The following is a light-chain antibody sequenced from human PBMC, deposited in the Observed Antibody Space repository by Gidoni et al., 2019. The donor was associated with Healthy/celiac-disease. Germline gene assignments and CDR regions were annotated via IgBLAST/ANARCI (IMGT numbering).Light chain of an antibody. J-gene: IGKJ5*01. CDR2: DAS. Sequence: EIVLTQSPATLSLSPGERATLSCRASQSASSYLAWYQQKPGQAPRLLIYDASNRATGIPARFSGSGSGTDFTLTISSLEPEEFAVYYCQQRSNWPPPITFGQGTRLEIK. V-gene: IGKV3-11*01. CDR3: QQRSNWPPPIT. CDR1: QSASSY.